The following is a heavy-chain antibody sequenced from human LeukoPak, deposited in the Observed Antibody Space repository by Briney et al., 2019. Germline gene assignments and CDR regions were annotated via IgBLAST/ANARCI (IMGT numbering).Heavy chain of an antibody. CDR2: ISSSSVYI. V-gene: IGHV3-21*01. J-gene: IGHJ3*02. Sequence: GGSLRLSCAASGFTFSTYSMNWVRQAPGKGLEWVSFISSSSVYIYYADSVKGRFTISRDNAKNSLYLQMNSPRAEDTAVYYCARDYEPYDAFDIWGQGTMVTVSS. CDR1: GFTFSTYS. D-gene: IGHD3-16*01. CDR3: ARDYEPYDAFDI.